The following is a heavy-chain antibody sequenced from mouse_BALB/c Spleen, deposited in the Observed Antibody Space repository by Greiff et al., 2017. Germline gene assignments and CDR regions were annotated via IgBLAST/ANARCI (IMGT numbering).Heavy chain of an antibody. CDR1: GYTFTSYW. CDR2: INPSTGYT. J-gene: IGHJ2*01. V-gene: IGHV1-7*01. Sequence: QVHVKQSGAELAKPGASVKMSCKASGYTFTSYWMHWVKQRPGQGLEWIGYINPSTGYTEYNQKFKDKATLTADKSSSTAYMQLSSLTSEDSAVYYCAREVDYWGQGTTLTVSS. CDR3: AREVDY.